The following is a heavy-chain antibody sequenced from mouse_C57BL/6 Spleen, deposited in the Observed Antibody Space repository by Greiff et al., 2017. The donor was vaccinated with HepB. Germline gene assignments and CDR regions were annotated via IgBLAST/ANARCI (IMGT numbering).Heavy chain of an antibody. V-gene: IGHV1-64*01. Sequence: QVQLQQPGAELVKPGASVKLSCKASGYTFTSYWMHWVKQRPGQGLEWIGMIHPNSGSTNYNEKFKSKATLTVDKSSSTAYMQLSSLTSEDSAVYYCGRGGDIYYRYFDVWGTGTTVTVSS. CDR1: GYTFTSYW. J-gene: IGHJ1*03. D-gene: IGHD2-1*01. CDR3: GRGGDIYYRYFDV. CDR2: IHPNSGST.